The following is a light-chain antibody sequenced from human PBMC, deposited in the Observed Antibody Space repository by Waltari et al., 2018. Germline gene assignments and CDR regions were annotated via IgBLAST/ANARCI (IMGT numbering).Light chain of an antibody. CDR3: QQYGSPPSRT. J-gene: IGKJ1*01. V-gene: IGKV3-20*01. CDR1: QNINSNF. Sequence: ENVLTQSPGTLALSPGERATLSCRASQNINSNFLAWYQQKPGQAPRLLIYDAVNRASGIPDRFSGRGSGTDCTLTISSLEPEDFAVYYCQQYGSPPSRTFGQGTKVEMK. CDR2: DAV.